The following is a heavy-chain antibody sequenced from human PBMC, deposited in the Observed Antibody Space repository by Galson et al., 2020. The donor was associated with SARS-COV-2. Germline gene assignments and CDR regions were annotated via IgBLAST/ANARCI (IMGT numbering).Heavy chain of an antibody. D-gene: IGHD6-19*01. CDR3: ARGEYSSGWYGIKDYFDY. CDR2: INHSGST. CDR1: GGSFSGYY. V-gene: IGHV4-34*01. J-gene: IGHJ4*02. Sequence: SETLSLTCAVYGGSFSGYYWSWIRQPPGKGLEWIGEINHSGSTNYNPSLKSRVTISVDTSNNQFSLKLSSVTAADTAVYYCARGEYSSGWYGIKDYFDYWGQGTLVTVSS.